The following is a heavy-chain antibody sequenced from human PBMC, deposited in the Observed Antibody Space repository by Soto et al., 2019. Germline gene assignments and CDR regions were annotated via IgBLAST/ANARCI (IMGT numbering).Heavy chain of an antibody. CDR2: INAGNGNT. J-gene: IGHJ4*02. CDR1: GYTFTSYA. CDR3: ARGITLPTPLDY. D-gene: IGHD1-20*01. Sequence: QVQLVQSGAEEKKPGASVKVSCKASGYTFTSYAMHWVRQAPGQRLEWMGWINAGNGNTKYSQKSQGRVTITRDTSASTAYMELSSLRSEDTAVYSCARGITLPTPLDYWGQGTLVTVSS. V-gene: IGHV1-3*05.